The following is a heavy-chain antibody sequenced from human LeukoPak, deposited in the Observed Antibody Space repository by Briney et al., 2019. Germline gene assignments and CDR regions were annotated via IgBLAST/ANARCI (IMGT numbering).Heavy chain of an antibody. D-gene: IGHD3-22*01. J-gene: IGHJ5*02. V-gene: IGHV4-30-2*01. Sequence: PSQTLSLTCAVSGGPISSGGYPWSWIRQPPGKGLEWMGYIYHSGSTYYNPSLKSRVTISVDRSKNQFSLKLSSVTAADTAVYYCARVGDYYDSSGYNDWFDPWGQGTLVTVSS. CDR1: GGPISSGGYP. CDR2: IYHSGST. CDR3: ARVGDYYDSSGYNDWFDP.